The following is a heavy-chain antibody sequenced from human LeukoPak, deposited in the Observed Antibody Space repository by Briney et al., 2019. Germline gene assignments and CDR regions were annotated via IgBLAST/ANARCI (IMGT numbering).Heavy chain of an antibody. CDR3: ARDPETGYFDY. CDR2: ISSSSSTI. J-gene: IGHJ4*02. D-gene: IGHD1-14*01. CDR1: GFTFSSYS. Sequence: GGSLRLSCAASGFTFSSYSMNWVRQAPGKGLEWVSYISSSSSTIYYADSVKGRFTISRDNDKNSLYLQMSSLRAEDTAVYYCARDPETGYFDYWGQGTLVTVSS. V-gene: IGHV3-48*01.